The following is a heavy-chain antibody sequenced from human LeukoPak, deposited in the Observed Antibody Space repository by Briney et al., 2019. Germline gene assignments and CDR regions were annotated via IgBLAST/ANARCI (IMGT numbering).Heavy chain of an antibody. CDR2: IYYSGST. D-gene: IGHD2-15*01. Sequence: SETLSLTCTVSGGSISSYYWSWIRQPAGKGLEWIGYIYYSGSTYYNPSLRSRVTISVDTSKNQFSLKLSSVTAADTAVYYCASSPTYCSGGSCYRAPPYYYGMDVWGQGTTVTVSS. J-gene: IGHJ6*02. CDR3: ASSPTYCSGGSCYRAPPYYYGMDV. CDR1: GGSISSYY. V-gene: IGHV4-59*06.